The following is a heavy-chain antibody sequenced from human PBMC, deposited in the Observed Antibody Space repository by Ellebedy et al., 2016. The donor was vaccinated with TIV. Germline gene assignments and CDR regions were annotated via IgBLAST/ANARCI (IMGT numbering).Heavy chain of an antibody. CDR1: GFTFSSYA. J-gene: IGHJ6*02. V-gene: IGHV3-30-3*01. CDR2: ISYDGSNK. CDR3: ASTTLTIPYYYYGMDV. D-gene: IGHD3-3*01. Sequence: GESLKISCAASGFTFSSYAMHWVRQAPGKGLEWVAVISYDGSNKYYADSVKGRFTISRDNSKNTLYLQMNSLRAEDTAVYYCASTTLTIPYYYYGMDVWGQGTTVTVSS.